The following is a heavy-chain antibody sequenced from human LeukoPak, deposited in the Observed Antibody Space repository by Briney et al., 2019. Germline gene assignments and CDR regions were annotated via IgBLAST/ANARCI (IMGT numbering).Heavy chain of an antibody. V-gene: IGHV3-23*01. J-gene: IGHJ3*02. D-gene: IGHD3-10*01. CDR3: AEGFPQVTMVRGHAFDI. Sequence: PGGSLRLSCAASGFTFSSYWMSWVRQAPGKGLEWVSAISGSGGSTYYADSVKGRFTISRDNSKNTLYLQMSSLRAEDTAVYYCAEGFPQVTMVRGHAFDIWGQGTMVTVSS. CDR2: ISGSGGST. CDR1: GFTFSSYW.